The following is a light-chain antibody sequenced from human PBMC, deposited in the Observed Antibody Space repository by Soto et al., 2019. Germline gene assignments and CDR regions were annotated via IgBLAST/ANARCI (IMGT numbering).Light chain of an antibody. J-gene: IGLJ1*01. CDR3: SSYTSSSTPLYV. Sequence: QSVLTHPASVSGSPGQSITISCTGTNSDVGVYNYVSWYQQHPAKAPKLVIYEVSNRPSGVSNRFSGSKSGNTASLTISGLQAEDEADYYCSSYTSSSTPLYVFGTGTKVTVL. CDR2: EVS. CDR1: NSDVGVYNY. V-gene: IGLV2-14*01.